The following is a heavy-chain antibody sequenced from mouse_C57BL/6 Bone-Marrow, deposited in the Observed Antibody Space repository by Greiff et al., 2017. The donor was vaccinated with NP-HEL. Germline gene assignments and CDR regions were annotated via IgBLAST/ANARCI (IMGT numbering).Heavy chain of an antibody. CDR3: ARAGGNYLAWFAY. CDR2: INPSNGGT. CDR1: GYTFTSYW. J-gene: IGHJ3*01. Sequence: VQLQQPGTELVKPGASVKLSCKASGYTFTSYWMHWVKQRPGQGLEWIGNINPSNGGTNYNEKFKSKATLTVDKSSSTAYMQLSSLTSEDSAVYYCARAGGNYLAWFAYWGQGTLVTVSA. V-gene: IGHV1-53*01. D-gene: IGHD2-1*01.